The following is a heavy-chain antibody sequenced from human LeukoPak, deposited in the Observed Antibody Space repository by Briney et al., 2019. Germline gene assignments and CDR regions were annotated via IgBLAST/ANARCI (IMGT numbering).Heavy chain of an antibody. D-gene: IGHD2-2*01. CDR1: GGSISSSSYY. V-gene: IGHV4-39*01. J-gene: IGHJ6*03. Sequence: SETLCLTCTVSGGSISSSSYYGGWIRQPPGKGLEWIGSIFYSGSTYYNPSLKSRVTISVDTPKNQFSLKLSSVTAADTAVYYCARPGYCSSTSCRYYCYYMDVWGKGTTVTVSS. CDR3: ARPGYCSSTSCRYYCYYMDV. CDR2: IFYSGST.